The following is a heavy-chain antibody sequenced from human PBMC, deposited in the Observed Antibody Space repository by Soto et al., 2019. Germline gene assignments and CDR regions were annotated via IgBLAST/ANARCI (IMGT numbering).Heavy chain of an antibody. CDR3: ARGTIFMVRGVLLWFDH. D-gene: IGHD3-10*01. Sequence: QVQLVQSGAEVKKPGASVKVSCKASGYTFTSYGISWVRQAPGQGLEWMGWISAYNGNTNYAQKLQGRVTMTTDTSTSTAYMELRSLRSDETAVYYCARGTIFMVRGVLLWFDHWGQGTLVTVSS. CDR2: ISAYNGNT. J-gene: IGHJ5*02. CDR1: GYTFTSYG. V-gene: IGHV1-18*01.